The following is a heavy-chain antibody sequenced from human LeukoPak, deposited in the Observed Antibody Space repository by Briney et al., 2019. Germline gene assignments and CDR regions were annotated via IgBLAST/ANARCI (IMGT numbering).Heavy chain of an antibody. D-gene: IGHD3-16*01. CDR1: GGSISSSSYY. CDR3: ARIGDAQYYYYYMDV. J-gene: IGHJ6*03. Sequence: SETLSLTCTVSGGSISSSSYYWGWIRQPPGKGLEWIGSIYYSGSTYYNPSLKSRVTIPVDTSKNQFSLKLSSVTAADTAVYYCARIGDAQYYYYYMDVWGKGTTVTVSS. CDR2: IYYSGST. V-gene: IGHV4-39*07.